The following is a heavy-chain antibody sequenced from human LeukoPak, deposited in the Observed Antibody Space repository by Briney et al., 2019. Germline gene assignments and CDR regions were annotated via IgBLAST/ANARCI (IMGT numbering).Heavy chain of an antibody. J-gene: IGHJ4*02. CDR1: GGSFSGYY. CDR2: INHSGST. D-gene: IGHD3-22*01. Sequence: SETLSLTCAVYGGSFSGYYWSWIRQPPGKGLEWIGEINHSGSTNYNPSLKSRVSISVDTSKNQFSLKLSSVTAADTAVYYCARGSTYYYDSGDWGQGTLVTVSS. CDR3: ARGSTYYYDSGD. V-gene: IGHV4-34*01.